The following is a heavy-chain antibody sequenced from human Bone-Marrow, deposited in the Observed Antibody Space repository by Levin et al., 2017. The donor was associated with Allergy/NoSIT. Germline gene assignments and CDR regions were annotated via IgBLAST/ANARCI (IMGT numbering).Heavy chain of an antibody. CDR1: GFTFSSYA. CDR2: ISYDGSNK. V-gene: IGHV3-30*04. CDR3: ARDLGGIVLMVYAIQQYYFDY. Sequence: GGSLRLSCAASGFTFSSYAMHWVRQAPGKGLEWVAVISYDGSNKYYADSVKGRFTISRDNSKNTLYLQMNSLRAEDTAVYYCARDLGGIVLMVYAIQQYYFDYWGQGTLVTVSS. D-gene: IGHD2-8*01. J-gene: IGHJ4*02.